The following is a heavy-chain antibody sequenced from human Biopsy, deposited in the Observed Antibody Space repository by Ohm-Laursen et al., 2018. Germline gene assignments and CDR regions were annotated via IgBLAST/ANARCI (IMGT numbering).Heavy chain of an antibody. D-gene: IGHD2-15*01. CDR2: IVPLFETT. Sequence: ASVKVSCKASGYNFDIYPLFWVRQAPGQGFEWMGGIVPLFETTDSAQKFQGRVTITADRSTTTAYIELSGLTSEDTATYYCAKAGQTSGEYVVPRHFDSWGQGTRVTVSS. J-gene: IGHJ4*02. CDR1: GYNFDIYP. V-gene: IGHV1-69*06. CDR3: AKAGQTSGEYVVPRHFDS.